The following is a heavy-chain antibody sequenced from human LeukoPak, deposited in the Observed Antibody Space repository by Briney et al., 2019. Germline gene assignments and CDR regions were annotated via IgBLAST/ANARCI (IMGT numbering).Heavy chain of an antibody. V-gene: IGHV3-53*01. Sequence: GGSLRLSCAASGFSVSNTYISWVRQAPGNGLDWVSVIYTGGSAYYAESVKGRFTISRDNSKNTLYLQMSSLRAEDTAVYYCARDAYSSGWYRWFDPWGQGTLVTVSS. D-gene: IGHD6-19*01. J-gene: IGHJ5*02. CDR3: ARDAYSSGWYRWFDP. CDR1: GFSVSNTY. CDR2: IYTGGSA.